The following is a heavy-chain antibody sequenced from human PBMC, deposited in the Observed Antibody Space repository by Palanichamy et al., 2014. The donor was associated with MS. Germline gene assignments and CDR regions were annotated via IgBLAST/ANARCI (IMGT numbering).Heavy chain of an antibody. CDR1: GFTFSSYS. D-gene: IGHD6-19*01. V-gene: IGHV3-21*01. J-gene: IGHJ3*02. CDR3: ARNNEAVDDAFDI. Sequence: EVQLVEVVGEAWSSLGGPRRLSCAASGFTFSSYSMNWVRQAPGKGLEWVSSISSSSSYIYYADSVKGRFTISRDNAKNSLYLQMNSLRAEDTAVYYCARNNEAVDDAFDIWGQGTMVTVSS. CDR2: ISSSSSYI.